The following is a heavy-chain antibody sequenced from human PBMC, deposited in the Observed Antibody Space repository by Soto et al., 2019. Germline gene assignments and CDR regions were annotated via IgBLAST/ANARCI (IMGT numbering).Heavy chain of an antibody. CDR3: AREVGVGGYYYYGMDV. D-gene: IGHD1-26*01. CDR1: GGTFSSYA. CDR2: IIPIFGTA. V-gene: IGHV1-69*13. J-gene: IGHJ6*02. Sequence: ASVKVSCKASGGTFSSYAISWVRQAPGQGLEWMGGIIPIFGTANYAQKFQGRVTITADESTSTAYMELSSLRSEDTAVYYCAREVGVGGYYYYGMDVWGQGTTVTAP.